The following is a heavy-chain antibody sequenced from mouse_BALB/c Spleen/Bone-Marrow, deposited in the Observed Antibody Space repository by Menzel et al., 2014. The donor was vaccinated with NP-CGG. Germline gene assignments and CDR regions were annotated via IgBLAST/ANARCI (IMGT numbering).Heavy chain of an antibody. D-gene: IGHD2-2*01. CDR2: INPTSDYS. CDR3: ARMGYVYDRWFYFDY. V-gene: IGHV1-4*01. CDR1: GYTFTPYT. Sequence: VQLQQSGADLARPGASVKMSCKASGYTFTPYTMHWVKQRPGQGLEWIGYINPTSDYSNYNQKFKDKATLTEEKSSSTAYIQLSSLTSEGSAVYYWARMGYVYDRWFYFDYGSQGTTPTVST. J-gene: IGHJ2*01.